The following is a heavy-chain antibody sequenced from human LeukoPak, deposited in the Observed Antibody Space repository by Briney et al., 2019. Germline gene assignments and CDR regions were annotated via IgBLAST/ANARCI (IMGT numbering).Heavy chain of an antibody. CDR1: GFTFSSYW. CDR2: INEGGNEK. CDR3: ARHPNSNWDY. J-gene: IGHJ4*02. V-gene: IGHV3-7*03. Sequence: GGSLRLSCAASGFTFSSYWMSWVCQVPGKGLEWVVNINEGGNEKNYVDSVKGRFTASRDNAQNSLYLQMNSLRVEDTAVYYCARHPNSNWDYWGQGTLVTVSS. D-gene: IGHD6-13*01.